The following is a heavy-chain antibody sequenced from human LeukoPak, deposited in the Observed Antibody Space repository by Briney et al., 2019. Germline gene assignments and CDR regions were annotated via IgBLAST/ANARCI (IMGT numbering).Heavy chain of an antibody. CDR3: ARTPPPTIVGAHYFDY. D-gene: IGHD1-26*01. J-gene: IGHJ4*02. CDR2: TSTYNGYT. V-gene: IGHV1-18*01. CDR1: GYTFTSYG. Sequence: ASVEVSCKASGYTFTSYGINWVRQAPGQGLEWMGWTSTYNGYTNYAQNLQGRVTMTTDTSASTVYLELRSLRSDDTAVYYCARTPPPTIVGAHYFDYWGQGTLVTVSS.